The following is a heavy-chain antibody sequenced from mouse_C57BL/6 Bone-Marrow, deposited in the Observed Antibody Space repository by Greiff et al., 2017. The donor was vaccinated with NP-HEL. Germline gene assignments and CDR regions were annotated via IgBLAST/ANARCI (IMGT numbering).Heavy chain of an antibody. J-gene: IGHJ4*01. D-gene: IGHD2-2*01. CDR2: IWTGGGT. Sequence: VQRVESGPGLVAPSQSLSITCTVSGFSLTSYAISWVRQPPGKGLEWLGVIWTGGGTNYNSALKSRLSISKDNSKSQVFLKMNSLQTDDTARYYCAREVYGYDEGAMDYWGQGTSVTVSS. CDR1: GFSLTSYA. V-gene: IGHV2-9-1*01. CDR3: AREVYGYDEGAMDY.